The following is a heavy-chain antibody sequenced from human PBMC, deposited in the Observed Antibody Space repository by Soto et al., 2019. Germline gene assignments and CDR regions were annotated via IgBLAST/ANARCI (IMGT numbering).Heavy chain of an antibody. CDR3: AREGRQQREFDP. J-gene: IGHJ5*02. CDR2: TYYRSKWYN. Sequence: SQTLSLTCAIFGDSVSSPSAAWNRFRQSPSRGQEWLGRTYYRSKWYNDYAVSVKSRITINPDTSKNQFSLQLNSVTPEDTAVYYCAREGRQQREFDPWGQGTLVTVSS. CDR1: GDSVSSPSAA. V-gene: IGHV6-1*01. D-gene: IGHD6-13*01.